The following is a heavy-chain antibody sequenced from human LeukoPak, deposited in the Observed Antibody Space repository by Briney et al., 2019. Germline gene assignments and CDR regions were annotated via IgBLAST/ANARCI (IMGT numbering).Heavy chain of an antibody. CDR1: GFTVSSNY. CDR2: IYSGGST. J-gene: IGHJ4*02. Sequence: GGSLRLSCAAPGFTVSSNYMSWARQAPGKGLEWVSVIYSGGSTYYADSVKGRFTISRDNSKNTLYLQMNSLRAEDTAVYYCARDRETGIFDYWGQGTLVTVPS. D-gene: IGHD1-14*01. CDR3: ARDRETGIFDY. V-gene: IGHV3-66*01.